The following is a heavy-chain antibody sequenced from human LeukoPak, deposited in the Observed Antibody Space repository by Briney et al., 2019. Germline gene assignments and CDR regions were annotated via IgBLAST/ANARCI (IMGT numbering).Heavy chain of an antibody. CDR1: GFTFSSYG. D-gene: IGHD3-10*01. V-gene: IGHV3-23*01. Sequence: GGSLRLSCAASGFTFSSYGMSWARQAPGKGLEWVSAISGSGGSTYYADSVKGRFTISRDNSKNTLYLQMNSLRAEDTAVYYCAKDPKNGSGSRGWFDPWGQGTLVTVSS. CDR3: AKDPKNGSGSRGWFDP. J-gene: IGHJ5*02. CDR2: ISGSGGST.